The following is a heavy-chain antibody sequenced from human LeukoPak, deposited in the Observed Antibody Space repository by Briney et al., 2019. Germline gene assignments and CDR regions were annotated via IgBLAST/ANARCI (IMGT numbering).Heavy chain of an antibody. CDR2: IKQDGNEK. J-gene: IGHJ4*02. V-gene: IGHV3-7*03. CDR1: GFTFSSYW. Sequence: GGSLRLSCAASGFTFSSYWMSWVRQAPGKGLEWVANIKQDGNEKYYVDSVKGRFTISRDNAKNSLYLQMNSLRAEDTAVYYCARDGLIVATPEAIDYWGQGTLVTVSS. D-gene: IGHD5-12*01. CDR3: ARDGLIVATPEAIDY.